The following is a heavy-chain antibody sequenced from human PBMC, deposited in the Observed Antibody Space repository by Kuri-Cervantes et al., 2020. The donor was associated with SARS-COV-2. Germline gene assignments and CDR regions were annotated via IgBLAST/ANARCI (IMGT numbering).Heavy chain of an antibody. J-gene: IGHJ4*02. V-gene: IGHV1-69*05. D-gene: IGHD6-13*01. CDR2: IIPIFGTA. CDR1: GGTFSSYA. Sequence: SVKVSCKASGGTFSSYAISWVRQAPGQGLEWMGRIIPIFGTANYAQKFQGRVTLTTDESTSTAYMELSRLRSDDTAVYYCARDLRWAAAGKATSVDYWGQGTLVTVSS. CDR3: ARDLRWAAAGKATSVDY.